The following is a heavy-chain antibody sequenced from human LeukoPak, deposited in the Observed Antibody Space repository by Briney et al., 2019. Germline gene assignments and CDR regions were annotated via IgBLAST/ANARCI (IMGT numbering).Heavy chain of an antibody. D-gene: IGHD2-15*01. J-gene: IGHJ4*02. CDR2: ISGSGSTT. CDR3: ASGGYCTGGICYPFDY. Sequence: GGSLRLSCAASGFTFSSYAMSWVRQAPGKGPEWVSAISGSGSTTYYADSVRGRFTISRDNSRDTLYLQMNSLRAEDTAVYYCASGGYCTGGICYPFDYWGQGTLVTVSS. V-gene: IGHV3-23*01. CDR1: GFTFSSYA.